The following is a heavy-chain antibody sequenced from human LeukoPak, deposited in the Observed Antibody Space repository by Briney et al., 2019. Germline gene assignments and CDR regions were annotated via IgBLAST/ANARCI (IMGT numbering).Heavy chain of an antibody. CDR1: GGSISSSSYY. CDR3: ARVARDGYNLLY. Sequence: SETLSLTCTVSGGSISSSSYYWGWIRQPPGKGLEWIGSIYYSGSTYYNPSLKSRVTISVDTSKNQFSLKLSSVTAADTAVYYCARVARDGYNLLYWGQGTLVTVSS. J-gene: IGHJ4*02. CDR2: IYYSGST. V-gene: IGHV4-39*07. D-gene: IGHD5-24*01.